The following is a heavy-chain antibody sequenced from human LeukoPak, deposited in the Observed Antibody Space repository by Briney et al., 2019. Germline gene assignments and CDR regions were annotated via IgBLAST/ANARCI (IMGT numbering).Heavy chain of an antibody. D-gene: IGHD2-2*01. CDR3: AKVDVVVPAASRGPDYYYYYMDV. Sequence: GGSLRLSCAASGFTFSSYGMHWVRQAPGKGLEWVAFIRYDGSNKYYADSVKGRFTISRDNSKNTLYLQMNSLRAEDTAVYYCAKVDVVVPAASRGPDYYYYYMDVWGKGTTVTVSS. CDR1: GFTFSSYG. V-gene: IGHV3-30*02. CDR2: IRYDGSNK. J-gene: IGHJ6*03.